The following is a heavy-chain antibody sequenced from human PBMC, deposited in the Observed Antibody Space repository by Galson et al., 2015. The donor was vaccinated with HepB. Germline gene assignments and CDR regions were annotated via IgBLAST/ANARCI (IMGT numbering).Heavy chain of an antibody. CDR2: ISGSGGST. CDR3: AKGYSGYDWYYFDY. CDR1: GFTFSSYA. V-gene: IGHV3-23*01. D-gene: IGHD5-12*01. J-gene: IGHJ4*02. Sequence: SLRLSCAASGFTFSSYAMSWVRQAPGKGLEWVSAISGSGGSTYYADSVKGRFTISRDNSKNTLYLQMNSLRAEDTAVYYSAKGYSGYDWYYFDYWGQGTLVTVSS.